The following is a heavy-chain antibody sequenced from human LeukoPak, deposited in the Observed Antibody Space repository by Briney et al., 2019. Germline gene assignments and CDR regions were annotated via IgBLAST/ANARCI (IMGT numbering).Heavy chain of an antibody. CDR1: GGSISSYY. V-gene: IGHV4-59*01. J-gene: IGHJ6*02. CDR3: ARAQRSSWYLNYYYYGMDV. D-gene: IGHD6-13*01. Sequence: SETLSLTCTVSGGSISSYYWSWIRQPPGKGLEWIGYIYYSGSTNYNPSLKSRVTISVDTSKNQFSLKLSSVTAADTAVYYCARAQRSSWYLNYYYYGMDVWGQGITVTVSS. CDR2: IYYSGST.